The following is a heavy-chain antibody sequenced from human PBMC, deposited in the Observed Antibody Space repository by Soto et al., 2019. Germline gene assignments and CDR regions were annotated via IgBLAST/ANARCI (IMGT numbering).Heavy chain of an antibody. CDR1: GFTFSSYS. D-gene: IGHD6-13*01. V-gene: IGHV3-21*01. CDR3: ASNGYSSSWYPDY. Sequence: GGSLRLSCAASGFTFSSYSMNWVRQAPGKGLEWVSSISSSSSYIYYADSVKGRFTISRDNAKNSLYLQMNSLRAEDTAVYYCASNGYSSSWYPDYWGQGTLVTVSS. CDR2: ISSSSSYI. J-gene: IGHJ4*02.